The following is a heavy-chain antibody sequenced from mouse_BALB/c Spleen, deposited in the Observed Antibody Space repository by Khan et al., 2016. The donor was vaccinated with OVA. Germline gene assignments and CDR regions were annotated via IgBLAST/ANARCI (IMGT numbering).Heavy chain of an antibody. V-gene: IGHV5-6*01. Sequence: EVELVESGGDVVKPGGSLKLSCAASGFTFSTYGMSWVRQTPDKRLEWVATISTGGHYTYYPDTVKGRFTISRDNAKHTLYLQMSSLKSEDTAMFYCARLAYYYGSEGFAYWGQGTLVTVSA. CDR3: ARLAYYYGSEGFAY. J-gene: IGHJ3*01. CDR2: ISTGGHYT. CDR1: GFTFSTYG. D-gene: IGHD1-1*01.